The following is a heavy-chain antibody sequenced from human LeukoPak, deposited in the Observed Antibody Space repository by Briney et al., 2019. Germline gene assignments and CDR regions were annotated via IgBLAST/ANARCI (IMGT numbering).Heavy chain of an antibody. J-gene: IGHJ5*02. CDR1: GYTLTDVS. D-gene: IGHD3-9*01. V-gene: IGHV1-24*01. Sequence: ASVKVSCKISGYTLTDVSMHWVRPAPGKGLEWMGGFDPEGGETIYAQKFQGRVTMTEDPSADTAYMELRSLSSEDTAVYYCGIGRKFDWLLCHHWGQGTLVTVSS. CDR2: FDPEGGET. CDR3: GIGRKFDWLLCHH.